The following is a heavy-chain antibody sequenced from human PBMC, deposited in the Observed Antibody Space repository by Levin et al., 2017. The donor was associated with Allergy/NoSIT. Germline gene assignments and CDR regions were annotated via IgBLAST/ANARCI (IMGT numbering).Heavy chain of an antibody. CDR3: ARRFWGTGADY. Sequence: SETLSLTCTVSGGSISSSSYYWGWIRQPPGKGLEWIGSIYYSGSTYYNPSLKSRVTISVDTSKNQFSLKLSSVTAADTAVYYCARRFWGTGADYWGQGTLVTVSS. CDR1: GGSISSSSYY. CDR2: IYYSGST. V-gene: IGHV4-39*01. D-gene: IGHD7-27*01. J-gene: IGHJ4*02.